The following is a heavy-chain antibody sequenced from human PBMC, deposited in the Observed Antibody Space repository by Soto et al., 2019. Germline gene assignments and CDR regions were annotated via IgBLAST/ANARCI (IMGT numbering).Heavy chain of an antibody. CDR2: MSSGSSYI. Sequence: RRLSFAAAGHTFSSYTMNWVRQAPGKGLEWVSSMSSGSSYIYYADSVKGRFTISRDNAKNSLFLQMNSLRAEDTAVYYRATSVAVAALFDYWGQATLVTFSS. CDR1: GHTFSSYT. V-gene: IGHV3-21*01. J-gene: IGHJ4*02. CDR3: ATSVAVAALFDY. D-gene: IGHD6-19*01.